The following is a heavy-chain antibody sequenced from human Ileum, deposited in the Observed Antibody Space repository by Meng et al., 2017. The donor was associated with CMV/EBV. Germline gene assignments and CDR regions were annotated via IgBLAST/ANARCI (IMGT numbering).Heavy chain of an antibody. V-gene: IGHV1-46*01. Sequence: ASVKVSCKASGYTFTNFYMHWVRQAPGQGLEWMGVINPINGGTKFAQNFQGRATMTKDTSTSTVYMELSSLRSEDTALYSCAIPTRGYHYGMDFWGRGTMVTVSS. D-gene: IGHD1-26*01. CDR3: AIPTRGYHYGMDF. J-gene: IGHJ6*02. CDR2: INPINGGT. CDR1: GYTFTNFY.